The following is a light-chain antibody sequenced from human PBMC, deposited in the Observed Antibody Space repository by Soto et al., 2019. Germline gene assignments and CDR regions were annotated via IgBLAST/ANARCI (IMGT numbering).Light chain of an antibody. CDR3: QQYNRCSLT. CDR2: DAS. J-gene: IGKJ4*01. Sequence: DIQMTQSPSTLSASVGDRVTITCRASQSISSWLAWYQQKPGKAPKLLIYDASSLESGVPSRFSGSGSDTEFTLTSNNLQPDDFATYHCQQYNRCSLTFGGGTKVEIK. V-gene: IGKV1-5*01. CDR1: QSISSW.